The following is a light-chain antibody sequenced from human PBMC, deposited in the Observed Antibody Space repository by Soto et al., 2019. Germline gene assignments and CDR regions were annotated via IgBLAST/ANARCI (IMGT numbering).Light chain of an antibody. Sequence: IVLTQSPGTLSLSPGEKATLSSRASQSVSSNYLAWYQQKPGQAPRPLIYGASSRAIGIPDRFSGSGSGTDFTLTISRLEPEDFAVYYCQQYGSLPWTFGQGTKV. J-gene: IGKJ1*01. V-gene: IGKV3-20*01. CDR2: GAS. CDR1: QSVSSNY. CDR3: QQYGSLPWT.